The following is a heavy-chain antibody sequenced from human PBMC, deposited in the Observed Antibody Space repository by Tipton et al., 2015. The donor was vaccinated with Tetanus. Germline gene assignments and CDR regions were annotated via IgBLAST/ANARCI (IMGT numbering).Heavy chain of an antibody. CDR3: AKSDRVTRTSWYFHD. J-gene: IGHJ4*02. Sequence: WIRQPPGKGLEWIGSLDYSGNTYYNSSLMSRVTISVDTSKNQFSLRLNSVTAVDTAVYYCAKSDRVTRTSWYFHDWGQGTLVTVSS. D-gene: IGHD2-2*01. CDR2: LDYSGNT. V-gene: IGHV4-39*01.